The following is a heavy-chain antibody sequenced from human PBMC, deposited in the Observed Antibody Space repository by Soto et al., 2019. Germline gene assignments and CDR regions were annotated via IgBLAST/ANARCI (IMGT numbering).Heavy chain of an antibody. D-gene: IGHD3-9*01. V-gene: IGHV1-2*02. CDR1: GYTFTGYY. CDR2: INPNGGGT. CDR3: AREYIYYDILTGYSPPYYYYGMDV. Sequence: ASVKVSCKASGYTFTGYYMHWVRQAPGQGLEWMGWINPNGGGTNYAQKFQGRVTMTRDTSISTAYMELSRLRSDDTAVYYCAREYIYYDILTGYSPPYYYYGMDVWGQGTTVTVSS. J-gene: IGHJ6*02.